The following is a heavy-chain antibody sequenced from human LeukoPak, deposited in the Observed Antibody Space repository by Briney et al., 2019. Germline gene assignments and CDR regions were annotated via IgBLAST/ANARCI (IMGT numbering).Heavy chain of an antibody. D-gene: IGHD2-15*01. CDR3: ARASCGGGTCYDSRGWFDP. CDR1: GFIFSDYY. CDR2: ISSSGSII. J-gene: IGHJ5*02. V-gene: IGHV3-11*01. Sequence: GGSLRLSCAASGFIFSDYYMSWIRQAPGKGLEWVSYISSSGSIIYYADSVKGRFTISRDNAKNSLYLQMNSLRVEDTAVYYCARASCGGGTCYDSRGWFDPWGQGTLVTVSS.